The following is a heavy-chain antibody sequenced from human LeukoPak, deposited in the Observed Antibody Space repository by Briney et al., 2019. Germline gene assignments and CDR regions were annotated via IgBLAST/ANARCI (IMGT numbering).Heavy chain of an antibody. V-gene: IGHV4-59*01. D-gene: IGHD7-27*01. CDR1: GGSINNYY. Sequence: PSETLSLTCTVSGGSINNYYWSWIRQPPGKGLEWIGYIYYRGSTNYNPSLKSRVTFSVDTSKNQFSLKLNSVTAADTAVYYCAREINWGSQRGFDYWGQGTLVTVSS. J-gene: IGHJ4*02. CDR2: IYYRGST. CDR3: AREINWGSQRGFDY.